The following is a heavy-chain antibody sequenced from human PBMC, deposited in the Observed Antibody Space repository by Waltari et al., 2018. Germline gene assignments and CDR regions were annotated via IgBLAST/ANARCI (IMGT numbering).Heavy chain of an antibody. V-gene: IGHV4-39*07. D-gene: IGHD4-17*01. CDR1: GGSTRSSRHY. J-gene: IGHJ4*02. CDR3: ATDRRMAYGYYFDF. Sequence: QLQLQESGPGLVKPSETLSLTCAVSGGSTRSSRHYWGWIRQSPGEGLEWIGSVYFTGATNYSPAVKGRVTVSLDTSKNQFSLKLSSVTAADTAVYYWATDRRMAYGYYFDFWGQGILVIVSS. CDR2: VYFTGAT.